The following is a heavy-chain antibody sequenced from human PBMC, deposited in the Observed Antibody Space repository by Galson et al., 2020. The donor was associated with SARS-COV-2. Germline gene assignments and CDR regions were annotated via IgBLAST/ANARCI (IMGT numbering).Heavy chain of an antibody. J-gene: IGHJ4*02. CDR2: IDWDDDK. D-gene: IGHD1-20*01. CDR3: ARQYNALSGASDH. Sequence: SGPTLVKPTQTLTLACTFSGFSLSTSGMCVNWIRQPPGKALEWLARIDWDDDKYYSTSLKTRLTISKDTSKNQVVLIMTNMDPMDTATYYCARQYNALSGASDHWGQGTLVTVSP. CDR1: GFSLSTSGMC. V-gene: IGHV2-70*11.